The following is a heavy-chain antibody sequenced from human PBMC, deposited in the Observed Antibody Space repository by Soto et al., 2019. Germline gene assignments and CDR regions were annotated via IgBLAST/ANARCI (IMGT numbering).Heavy chain of an antibody. CDR2: IYYSGST. J-gene: IGHJ4*02. V-gene: IGHV4-61*01. CDR3: ARDALDYFFDY. D-gene: IGHD3-3*01. CDR1: GGTVSSGSYY. Sequence: PSGTLSLTSAVSGGTVSSGSYYWRWIRQPPGKGLEWIGYIYYSGSTNYNPSLKSRVTISVDTSKNQFSLKLSSVTAADTAVYYCARDALDYFFDYWGQGTLVTVSS.